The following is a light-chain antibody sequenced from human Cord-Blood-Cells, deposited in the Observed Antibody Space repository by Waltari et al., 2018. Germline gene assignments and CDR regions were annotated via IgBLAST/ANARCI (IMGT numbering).Light chain of an antibody. CDR2: AAS. CDR3: LQDYNYYT. J-gene: IGKJ2*01. Sequence: AIQMTQSPSSLSASVGDRVTITCRASQGIRNDLGWYQQKPGKAPKLLIYAASSLQSGVPSRCIGGGSGTDFTLTSSSLQPEDFATYYCLQDYNYYTFGQGTKLEIK. CDR1: QGIRND. V-gene: IGKV1-6*01.